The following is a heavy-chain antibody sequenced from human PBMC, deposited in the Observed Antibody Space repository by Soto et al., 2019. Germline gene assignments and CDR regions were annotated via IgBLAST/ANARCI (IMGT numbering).Heavy chain of an antibody. D-gene: IGHD2-2*01. CDR2: IKSKTDGGTT. CDR3: TTYAPRFPFDY. CDR1: GFTFSNAW. J-gene: IGHJ4*02. V-gene: IGHV3-15*01. Sequence: EVQLVESGGGLVKPGGSFRLSCAVSGFTFSNAWMSWVRQAPGKGLEWVGRIKSKTDGGTTDYAAPVKGRFTISRDDSKNTLYLQMNSLKTEDTAVYYCTTYAPRFPFDYWGQGTLVTVSS.